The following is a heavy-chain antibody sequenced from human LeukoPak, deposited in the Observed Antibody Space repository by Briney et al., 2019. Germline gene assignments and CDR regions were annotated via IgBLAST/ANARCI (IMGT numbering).Heavy chain of an antibody. J-gene: IGHJ4*02. V-gene: IGHV3-23*01. CDR1: GFTFSNYV. D-gene: IGHD6-6*01. CDR3: AKGSAAARPYYFDY. Sequence: GGTLRLSCAACGFTFSNYVMSWVRQAPGKGQEWVSAITGSSDSTYYADSVKGRFTISRDNSINTLYLQMNSLRAEDTAVYYCAKGSAAARPYYFDYWGQGTLVTVSS. CDR2: ITGSSDST.